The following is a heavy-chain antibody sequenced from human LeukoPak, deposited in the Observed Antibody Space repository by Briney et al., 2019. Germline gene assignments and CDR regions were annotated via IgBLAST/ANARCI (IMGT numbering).Heavy chain of an antibody. CDR3: ASRVIFGVVIRDY. Sequence: SQTLSLTCTVSGVSISSGSYYWSWLRQPAGKGLEWIGRIYTSGSTNYNPSLKSRVTISVDTSKNQFSLKLSSVTAADTAVYYCASRVIFGVVIRDYWGQGTLVTVSS. V-gene: IGHV4-61*02. CDR2: IYTSGST. D-gene: IGHD3-3*01. J-gene: IGHJ4*02. CDR1: GVSISSGSYY.